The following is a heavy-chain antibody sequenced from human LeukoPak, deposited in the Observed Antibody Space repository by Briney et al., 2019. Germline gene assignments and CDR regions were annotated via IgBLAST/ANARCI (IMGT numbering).Heavy chain of an antibody. CDR2: ISSSSSYI. CDR3: ARGGGDYATHAFDI. J-gene: IGHJ3*02. D-gene: IGHD4-17*01. V-gene: IGHV3-21*01. CDR1: GFTFSSYS. Sequence: GGSLRLSCAASGFTFSSYSMNWVRQAPGKGLEWVSSISSSSSYIYYADSVKGRFTISRDKAKNSLYLQMNSLRAEDTAVYYCARGGGDYATHAFDIRGQGTMVTVSS.